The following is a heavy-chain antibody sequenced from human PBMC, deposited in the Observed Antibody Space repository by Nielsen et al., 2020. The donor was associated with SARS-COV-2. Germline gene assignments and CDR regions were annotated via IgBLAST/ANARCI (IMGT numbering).Heavy chain of an antibody. J-gene: IGHJ6*02. V-gene: IGHV3-20*04. Sequence: GGSLRLSCAASGFPFDDYGMSWVRQAPGKGLEWVAGIKWNSGSTGYADSVEGRFTISRDNAMNTLYLEIKSLRADDPALYYCARGGSGGYREHGMDVWGQGTTITVS. CDR2: IKWNSGST. CDR1: GFPFDDYG. CDR3: ARGGSGGYREHGMDV. D-gene: IGHD5-12*01.